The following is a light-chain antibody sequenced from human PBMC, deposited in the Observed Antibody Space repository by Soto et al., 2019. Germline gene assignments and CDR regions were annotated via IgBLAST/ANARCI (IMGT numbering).Light chain of an antibody. J-gene: IGKJ1*01. CDR1: QSISGS. CDR2: EAS. V-gene: IGKV1-5*03. CDR3: QQYNRYWT. Sequence: DLQMTQSPSTLSASVGDRVTITCRASQSISGSLAWYQQKQGKAPKLLIYEASNLKSGVPSRFSGSGARTEYTLTISSLQPDDSASYCCQQYNRYWTFGQRTRVEIK.